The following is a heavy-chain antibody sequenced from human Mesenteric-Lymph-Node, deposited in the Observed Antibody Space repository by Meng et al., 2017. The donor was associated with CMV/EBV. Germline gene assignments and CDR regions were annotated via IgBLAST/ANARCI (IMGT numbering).Heavy chain of an antibody. J-gene: IGHJ4*02. CDR3: ARGTGITFGGVDFDY. CDR2: INPSGGST. CDR1: GVTFRSYA. Sequence: SGVTFRSYAISWVRHAPGQGLGWMGIINPSGGSTSYAQKFQGRVTMTRDTSTSTVYMELSSLRSEDTAVYYCARGTGITFGGVDFDYWGQGTLVTVSS. V-gene: IGHV1-46*01. D-gene: IGHD3-16*01.